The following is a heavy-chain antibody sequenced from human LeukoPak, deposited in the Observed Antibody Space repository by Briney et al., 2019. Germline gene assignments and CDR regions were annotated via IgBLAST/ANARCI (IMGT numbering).Heavy chain of an antibody. CDR1: GYISSDYY. D-gene: IGHD6-13*01. CDR2: INPKSGAA. Sequence: ASVKVSCKASGYISSDYYMHWVRQAPGQGLEWLGWINPKSGAADYAQQFRGRVTMTRDTSINTDYMEMKRVTSDDTAVYFCARGAEAETSPLDFWGQGTLVIVS. V-gene: IGHV1-2*02. J-gene: IGHJ4*02. CDR3: ARGAEAETSPLDF.